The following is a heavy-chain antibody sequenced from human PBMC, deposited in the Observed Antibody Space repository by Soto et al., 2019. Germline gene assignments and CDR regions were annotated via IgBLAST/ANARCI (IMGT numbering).Heavy chain of an antibody. Sequence: GGSLRLSCAAPGLTFSSYSRNWVRQAPGKGLECVSSISSSSSYIYYADSVKGRFTISRDNAKNSLYLQMNSLRAEDTAVYYCARDYSGSYYGYYYYGMDVWGQGTTVTVYS. CDR2: ISSSSSYI. V-gene: IGHV3-21*01. CDR1: GLTFSSYS. J-gene: IGHJ6*02. D-gene: IGHD1-26*01. CDR3: ARDYSGSYYGYYYYGMDV.